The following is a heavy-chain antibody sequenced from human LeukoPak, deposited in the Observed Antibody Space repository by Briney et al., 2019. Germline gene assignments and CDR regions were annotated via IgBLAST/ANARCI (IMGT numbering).Heavy chain of an antibody. J-gene: IGHJ3*02. CDR2: IYPGDSDT. CDR3: ARTFFGVVKAGAFDI. CDR1: GYSFTSYW. V-gene: IGHV5-51*01. Sequence: GESLKISCKGSGYSFTSYWIGWVRQMPGKGLEWMGIIYPGDSDTRYSPSFQGQVTISADKSISAAYLQWSSLKASDTAMYYCARTFFGVVKAGAFDIWGQGTMVTVSS. D-gene: IGHD3-3*01.